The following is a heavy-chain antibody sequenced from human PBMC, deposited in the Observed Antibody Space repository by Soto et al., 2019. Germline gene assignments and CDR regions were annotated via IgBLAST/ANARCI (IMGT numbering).Heavy chain of an antibody. CDR1: GYTFTSYG. Sequence: QVQLVQSGAEVKKPGASVKVSCKASGYTFTSYGISWVRQAPGQGLEWMGWISAYNGNTNYAQKLQGRVTMNTDTPTSIAYIELRSMRSDDTAVYYCARERSDCISTSCYVGGEVDYWGQGTLVPVSS. J-gene: IGHJ4*02. CDR3: ARERSDCISTSCYVGGEVDY. D-gene: IGHD2-2*01. CDR2: ISAYNGNT. V-gene: IGHV1-18*01.